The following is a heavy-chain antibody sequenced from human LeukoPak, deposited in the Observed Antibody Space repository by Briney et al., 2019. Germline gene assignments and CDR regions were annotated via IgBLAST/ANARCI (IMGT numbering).Heavy chain of an antibody. D-gene: IGHD6-19*01. V-gene: IGHV4-38-2*02. J-gene: IGHJ4*02. Sequence: SETLSLTCTVSGGSISSYYWGWIRQPPGKGLEWLASIYHSGSTYYNPSLQSRVTISVDTSKNQFSLKLSSVTAADTAVYYCASNLYSSGWYTDYWGQGTLVTVSS. CDR3: ASNLYSSGWYTDY. CDR1: GGSISSYY. CDR2: IYHSGST.